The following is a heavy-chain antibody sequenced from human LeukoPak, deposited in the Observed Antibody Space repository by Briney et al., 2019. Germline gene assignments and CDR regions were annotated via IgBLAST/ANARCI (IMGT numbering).Heavy chain of an antibody. Sequence: ASVKVSCKASGYTFTSYGISWVRQAPGQGLEWMGWISAYNGNTNYAQKLQGRVTMTRDTSTSTVYMELSSLRSEDTAVYYCAREQVAAAGTGWFDPWGQGTLVTVSS. D-gene: IGHD6-13*01. CDR1: GYTFTSYG. CDR3: AREQVAAAGTGWFDP. V-gene: IGHV1-18*01. J-gene: IGHJ5*02. CDR2: ISAYNGNT.